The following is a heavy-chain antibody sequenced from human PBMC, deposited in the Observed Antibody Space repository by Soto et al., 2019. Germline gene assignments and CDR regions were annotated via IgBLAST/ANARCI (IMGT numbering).Heavy chain of an antibody. D-gene: IGHD2-2*01. CDR2: ISYDGSNK. V-gene: IGHV3-30-3*01. CDR3: ARTQCSSTSCWVEYYYYGMDV. Sequence: GGSLRLSCAASGFTFSSYAMHWVRQAPGKGLEWVAVISYDGSNKYYADSVKGRFTISRDNSKNTLYLQMNSLRAEDTAVYYCARTQCSSTSCWVEYYYYGMDVWGQGTTVTVSS. J-gene: IGHJ6*02. CDR1: GFTFSSYA.